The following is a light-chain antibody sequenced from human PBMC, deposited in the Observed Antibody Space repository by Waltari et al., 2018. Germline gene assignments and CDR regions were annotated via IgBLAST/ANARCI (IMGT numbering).Light chain of an antibody. J-gene: IGLJ2*01. CDR1: KLGNQF. CDR2: EDD. V-gene: IGLV3-1*01. Sequence: SYVLTQPPSVSVSPGQTASIDCSGDKLGNQFVAWYQLKPGQSPVLVVYEDDKRPSGIPDRFSGSNSGNTATLTISGAQSMDEGDYFCQGRDGSTAVVFGGGTKLTVL. CDR3: QGRDGSTAVV.